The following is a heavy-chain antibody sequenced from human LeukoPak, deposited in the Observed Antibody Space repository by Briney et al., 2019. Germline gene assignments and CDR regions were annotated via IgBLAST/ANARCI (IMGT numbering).Heavy chain of an antibody. J-gene: IGHJ4*02. Sequence: SETLSLTCTVSGGSISSSSYYWGWIRQPPGKGLEWIGSIYYSGSTYYNPSLKSRVTISVDTSKNQFSLKLSSVTAADTAVYYCARHIRGVTFPFDYWGQGTLVTVSS. D-gene: IGHD3-10*01. CDR3: ARHIRGVTFPFDY. CDR2: IYYSGST. V-gene: IGHV4-39*01. CDR1: GGSISSSSYY.